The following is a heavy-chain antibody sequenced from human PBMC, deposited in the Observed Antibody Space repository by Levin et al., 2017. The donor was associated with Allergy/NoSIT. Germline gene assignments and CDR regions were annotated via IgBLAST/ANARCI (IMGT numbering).Heavy chain of an antibody. CDR3: ARGHSSSASWFDP. CDR2: VNSGGSST. Sequence: PGGSLRLSCAASGFTFSSYWMHWVRQAPGKGLVWVSRVNSGGSSTNYAGSVKGRFTISRDNAKNTLYLQMNSLRAEDTAVYYCARGHSSSASWFDPWGQGTLVTVSS. CDR1: GFTFSSYW. J-gene: IGHJ5*02. V-gene: IGHV3-74*01. D-gene: IGHD6-6*01.